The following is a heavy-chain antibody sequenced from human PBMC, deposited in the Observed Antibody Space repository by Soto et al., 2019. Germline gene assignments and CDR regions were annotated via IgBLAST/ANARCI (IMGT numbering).Heavy chain of an antibody. CDR2: IYYSGST. Sequence: QVQLQESGPGLVKPSETLSLTCTVSGGSISSYYWSWIRQPPGKGLEWIGYIYYSGSTNYNPSLKSRVTISVDTSKNQFSLKLSSVTAADTAVYYCARDFEYYYGSGSFRETWFDPWGQGTLVTVSS. CDR3: ARDFEYYYGSGSFRETWFDP. CDR1: GGSISSYY. J-gene: IGHJ5*02. D-gene: IGHD3-10*01. V-gene: IGHV4-59*01.